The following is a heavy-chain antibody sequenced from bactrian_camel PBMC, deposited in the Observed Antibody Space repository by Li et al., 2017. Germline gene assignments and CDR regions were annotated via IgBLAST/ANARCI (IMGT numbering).Heavy chain of an antibody. CDR2: IDRNGIT. CDR3: ATVEGTYTSDFRFNA. Sequence: HVQLVESGGGLVQPGGSLRLSCAASGYANSIYCMGWFRQAPGKEREGVAVIDRNGITSYADSVKGRFTISRDNAKNTLYLQMSSLKTEDTALYYCATVEGTYTSDFRFNAWGQGTQVTVS. V-gene: IGHV3S26*01. J-gene: IGHJ6*01. CDR1: GYANSIYC. D-gene: IGHD4*01.